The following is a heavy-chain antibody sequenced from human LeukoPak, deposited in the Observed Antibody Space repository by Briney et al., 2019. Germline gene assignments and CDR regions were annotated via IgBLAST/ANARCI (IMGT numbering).Heavy chain of an antibody. CDR1: GGSISSSSYY. CDR3: ARDQWGGHSGFDY. CDR2: IYYSGST. Sequence: SETLSLTCTVSGGSISSSSYYWGWIRQPPGKGLEWIGSIYYSGSTYYNPSLKSRVTISVDTSKNQFSLKLSSVTAADTAVYYCARDQWGGHSGFDYWGQGTLVTVSS. D-gene: IGHD3-16*01. V-gene: IGHV4-39*07. J-gene: IGHJ4*02.